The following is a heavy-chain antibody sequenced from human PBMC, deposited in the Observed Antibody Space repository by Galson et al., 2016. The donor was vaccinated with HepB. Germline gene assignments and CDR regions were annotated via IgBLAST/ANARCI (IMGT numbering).Heavy chain of an antibody. Sequence: SLRLSCAASGFTFNSYWMGYWMSWVRQAPGKGLEWVADIKQDGSEKYYVDSVKGRFTISRDNAKNSLYLQMNSLRAEDTAVYYCARSGELRYQYYHGMDVWGQGTTVTVSS. CDR2: IKQDGSEK. CDR1: GFTFNSYWMGYW. D-gene: IGHD3-9*01. V-gene: IGHV3-7*01. CDR3: ARSGELRYQYYHGMDV. J-gene: IGHJ6*02.